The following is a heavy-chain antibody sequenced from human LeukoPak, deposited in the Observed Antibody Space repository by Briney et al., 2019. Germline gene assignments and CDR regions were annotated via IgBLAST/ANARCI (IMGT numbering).Heavy chain of an antibody. CDR3: ARGSASAPTCHHYF. CDR2: IYHSGST. V-gene: IGHV4-38-2*02. J-gene: IGHJ4*01. CDR1: GYSISSGNY. D-gene: IGHD3-3*01. Sequence: SETLSLTCSVSGYSISSGNYWGWIRLPPGKGLQWIGSIYHSGSTYYNPSLKSRVTISVDTSKNQFSLKLSSVTAADTAVYYCARGSASAPTCHHYF.